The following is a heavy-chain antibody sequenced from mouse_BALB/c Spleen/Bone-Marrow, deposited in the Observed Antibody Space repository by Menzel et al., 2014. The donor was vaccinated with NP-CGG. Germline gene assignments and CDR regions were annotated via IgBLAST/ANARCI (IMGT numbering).Heavy chain of an antibody. V-gene: IGHV1-4*01. CDR3: AREGLQAWFVY. CDR1: GCTFTSYT. Sequence: VQLHQSGAELARPGASVKMSCKASGCTFTSYTIHWVKQRPGQGLEWIGYINPSSDYTNYNQKFKDKATLTADKSSSTAYMRLSSLTSEDSAVYYCAREGLQAWFVYWGQGTLVTVSA. D-gene: IGHD2-4*01. CDR2: INPSSDYT. J-gene: IGHJ3*01.